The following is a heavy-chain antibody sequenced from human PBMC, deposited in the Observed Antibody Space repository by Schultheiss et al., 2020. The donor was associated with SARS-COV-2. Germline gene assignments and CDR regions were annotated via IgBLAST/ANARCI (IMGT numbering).Heavy chain of an antibody. Sequence: SLKISCAASGFTFDDYAMHWVRQAPGKGLEWVSGISWNSGSIGYADSVKGRFTISRDNAKNSLYLQMNSLRAEDTALYYCAKDMTAGSGWYGPIGYWGQGTLVTVSS. V-gene: IGHV3-9*01. CDR2: ISWNSGSI. D-gene: IGHD6-19*01. CDR3: AKDMTAGSGWYGPIGY. J-gene: IGHJ4*02. CDR1: GFTFDDYA.